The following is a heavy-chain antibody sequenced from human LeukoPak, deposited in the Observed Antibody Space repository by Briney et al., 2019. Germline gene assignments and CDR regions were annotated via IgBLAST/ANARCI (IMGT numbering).Heavy chain of an antibody. J-gene: IGHJ4*02. CDR2: ISWNSGSI. CDR3: AAADSSGPFDY. Sequence: GRSLRLSFAASGFTFDNYDMHWVRQAPGKGLELVSGISWNSGSIGYADSVKGRFTISRDNAENSLYLQMDSLRAEDAALYYCAAADSSGPFDYWSQGTLVTVSS. CDR1: GFTFDNYD. D-gene: IGHD3-22*01. V-gene: IGHV3-9*01.